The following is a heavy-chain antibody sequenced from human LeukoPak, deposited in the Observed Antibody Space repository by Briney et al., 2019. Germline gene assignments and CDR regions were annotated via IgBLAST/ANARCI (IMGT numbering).Heavy chain of an antibody. CDR2: IYSGGST. CDR1: GFTVTTHY. V-gene: IGHV3-53*04. J-gene: IGHJ4*02. D-gene: IGHD3-3*01. Sequence: GGSLRLSCAASGFTVTTHYMSWVRQAPGKGLEWVSVIYSGGSTYYADSVKGRFTISRHNSKNTLYLQMDSLRDEDTAVYYCARGDFWSGYNTGLYWGQGTLVTVSS. CDR3: ARGDFWSGYNTGLY.